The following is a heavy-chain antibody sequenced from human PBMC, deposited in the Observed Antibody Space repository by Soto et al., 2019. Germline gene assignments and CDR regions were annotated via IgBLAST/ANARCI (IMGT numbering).Heavy chain of an antibody. CDR2: INPSGGST. Sequence: ASVKVSCKASGYTFTSYYMHWVRQAPGQGLEWMGIINPSGGSTSYAQKFQGRVTMTRDTSTSTVYMELSSLRSEDTAVYYCARESTWFLGGGDFRYYYYYGMDVWGQGTTVTVSS. J-gene: IGHJ6*02. D-gene: IGHD2-21*02. V-gene: IGHV1-46*01. CDR1: GYTFTSYY. CDR3: ARESTWFLGGGDFRYYYYYGMDV.